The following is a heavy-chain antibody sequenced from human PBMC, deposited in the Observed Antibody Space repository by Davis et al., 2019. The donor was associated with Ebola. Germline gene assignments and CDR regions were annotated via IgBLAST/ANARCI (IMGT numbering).Heavy chain of an antibody. CDR3: ASLDSTGYSVNDAFDV. D-gene: IGHD3-22*01. CDR2: IDPSDSYT. CDR1: GYCFTNYW. V-gene: IGHV5-10-1*01. Sequence: PGGSLRLPCKGSGYCFTNYWISWVRQMPGKGLEWMGRIDPSDSYTNYSPSFQGHVTISAEKSISTAYLQWSSLKASDSAMYFCASLDSTGYSVNDAFDVWGQGTMVTVSS. J-gene: IGHJ3*01.